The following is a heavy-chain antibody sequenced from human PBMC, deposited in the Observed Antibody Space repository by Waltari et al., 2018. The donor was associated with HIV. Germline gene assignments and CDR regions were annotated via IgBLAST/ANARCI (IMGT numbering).Heavy chain of an antibody. CDR2: VNPNGGGT. Sequence: VHLLQSGPEMKKPGASLTVSCKTSGYSFNRFYIHWVRQAPGQGLEWVGVVNPNGGGTDYSEAFPTRLTLTADTSTNTAYLQLTDLTPADAATYFCGRGTTDYINYWGQGSLVTVS. D-gene: IGHD4-4*01. CDR3: GRGTTDYINY. J-gene: IGHJ4*02. CDR1: GYSFNRFY. V-gene: IGHV1-46*03.